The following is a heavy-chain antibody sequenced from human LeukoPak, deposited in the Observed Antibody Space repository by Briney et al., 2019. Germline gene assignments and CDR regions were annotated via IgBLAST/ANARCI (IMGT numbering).Heavy chain of an antibody. Sequence: RGSLRLSCSASGFTFSSYAMHWVRQAPGKGLEYVSAISSNGGSTYYADSVKGRFTISRDNSKNTLYLQMSSLRAEDTAVYYCASSLRGYSYGHDYWGQGTLVTVSS. CDR2: ISSNGGST. J-gene: IGHJ4*02. CDR1: GFTFSSYA. D-gene: IGHD5-18*01. CDR3: ASSLRGYSYGHDY. V-gene: IGHV3-64D*06.